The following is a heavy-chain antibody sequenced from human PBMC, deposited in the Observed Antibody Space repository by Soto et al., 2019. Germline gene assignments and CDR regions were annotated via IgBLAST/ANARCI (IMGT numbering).Heavy chain of an antibody. V-gene: IGHV1-18*01. J-gene: IGHJ5*02. CDR3: ARADLYYDILTVVYWFDP. D-gene: IGHD3-9*01. Sequence: ASVKVSFKASGYTFTSYGISWVRQAPGQGLEWMGWISAYNGNTNYAQKLQGRVTMTTDTSTSTAYMELRSLRSDDTAVYYCARADLYYDILTVVYWFDPWGQGTLVTVSS. CDR1: GYTFTSYG. CDR2: ISAYNGNT.